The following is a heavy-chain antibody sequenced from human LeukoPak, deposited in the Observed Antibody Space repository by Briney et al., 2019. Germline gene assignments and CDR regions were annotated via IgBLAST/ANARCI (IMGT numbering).Heavy chain of an antibody. CDR3: GRAFPPLRTASAGDL. J-gene: IGHJ4*02. CDR1: GFSFSDYD. D-gene: IGHD3-16*01. CDR2: ISGRSSHV. Sequence: GGSLRLSCSVSGFSFSDYDMNWFRQAPGKGLEWISSISGRSSHVYYGGSVKGRFSISRDNAMNSVFLQMNSLGVADTAVYYCGRAFPPLRTASAGDLWGQGTLVTVSS. V-gene: IGHV3-21*01.